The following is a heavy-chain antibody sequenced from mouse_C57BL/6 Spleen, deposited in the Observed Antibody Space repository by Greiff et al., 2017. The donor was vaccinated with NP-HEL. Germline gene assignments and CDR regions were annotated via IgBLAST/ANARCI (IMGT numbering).Heavy chain of an antibody. D-gene: IGHD1-1*01. CDR2: IYPGSGST. J-gene: IGHJ3*01. Sequence: VQLQQSGAELVKPGASVKMSCKASGYTFTSYWITWVKQRPGQGLEWIGDIYPGSGSTNYNEKFKSKATLTVDTSSSTAYMQLSSLTSEDSAVYYCARSHYYGSSPLAYWGQGTLVTVSA. CDR3: ARSHYYGSSPLAY. CDR1: GYTFTSYW. V-gene: IGHV1-55*01.